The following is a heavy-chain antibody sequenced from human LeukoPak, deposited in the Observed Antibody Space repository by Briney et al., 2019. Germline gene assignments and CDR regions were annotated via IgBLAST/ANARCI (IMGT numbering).Heavy chain of an antibody. CDR3: TRVGYCSSTTCYTGDGFDY. J-gene: IGHJ4*02. V-gene: IGHV3-7*01. CDR2: IKQEGSEK. D-gene: IGHD2-2*02. CDR1: GFTFSCFW. Sequence: GSLRLSCAASGFTFSCFWMGWVRQASGKGPEWVANIKQEGSEKYYVDFVKGRFTISRDNAKNSLYLQMNSLRAEDTAVYYCTRVGYCSSTTCYTGDGFDYWGQGTLVTVSS.